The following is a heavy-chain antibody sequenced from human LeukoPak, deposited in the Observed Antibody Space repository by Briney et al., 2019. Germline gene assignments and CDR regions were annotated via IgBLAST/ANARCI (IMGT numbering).Heavy chain of an antibody. CDR3: AKDMSPLVFDY. CDR2: ISGDGGSR. J-gene: IGHJ4*02. CDR1: GFTFDDRA. Sequence: QPGGSLRLSCAASGFTFDDRALHWVRQAPGKGLEWVSVISGDGGSRNYADSVKGRFTISRDNSKNSLYLQMNSLRTEDTALYYCAKDMSPLVFDYWGQGTLVTVSS. D-gene: IGHD6-6*01. V-gene: IGHV3-43*02.